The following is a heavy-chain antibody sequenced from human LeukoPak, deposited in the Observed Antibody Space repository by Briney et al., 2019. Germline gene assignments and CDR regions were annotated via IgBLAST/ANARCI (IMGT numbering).Heavy chain of an antibody. D-gene: IGHD3-22*01. Sequence: GGSLRLSCAASGFTFSNYWMHWVRQVPGKGLVWVSRSDGGGSSTSYADSVKGRFSISRDNAKSLLYLQMNSLRAEDTAVYYCARGPGSSGGAYVGDYWGHGTLVTVSS. CDR1: GFTFSNYW. CDR2: SDGGGSST. CDR3: ARGPGSSGGAYVGDY. J-gene: IGHJ4*01. V-gene: IGHV3-74*01.